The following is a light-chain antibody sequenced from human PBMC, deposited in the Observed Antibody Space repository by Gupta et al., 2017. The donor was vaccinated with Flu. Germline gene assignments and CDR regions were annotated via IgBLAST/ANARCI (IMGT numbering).Light chain of an antibody. Sequence: QSALSQPASVSGSPGPSITISCTGTSSDVGGYNYVSWYQQHPGKATKLMIYEVTNRPSGVSNRFSGSESGNTASPTISGLQAEDEAVYSCSSYTRSTTVVFGGGTKLTVL. J-gene: IGLJ2*01. CDR3: SSYTRSTTVV. CDR1: SSDVGGYNY. CDR2: EVT. V-gene: IGLV2-14*01.